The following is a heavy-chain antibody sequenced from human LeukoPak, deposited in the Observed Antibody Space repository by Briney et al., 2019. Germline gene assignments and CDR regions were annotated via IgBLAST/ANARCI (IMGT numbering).Heavy chain of an antibody. CDR3: ARLVVVVVAAGGYYYYYMDV. J-gene: IGHJ6*03. D-gene: IGHD2-15*01. Sequence: PGGSLRLSCAAPGFTFSSYWMSWVRQAPGKGLEWLANIKQDGSEKYYVDSVKGRFTISRDNAKNSLYLQMNSLRAEDTAVYYCARLVVVVVAAGGYYYYYMDVWGKGTTVTVSS. CDR1: GFTFSSYW. V-gene: IGHV3-7*01. CDR2: IKQDGSEK.